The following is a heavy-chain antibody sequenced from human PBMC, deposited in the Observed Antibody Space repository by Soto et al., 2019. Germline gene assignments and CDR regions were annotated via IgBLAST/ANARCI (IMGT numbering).Heavy chain of an antibody. V-gene: IGHV3-23*01. CDR3: AKDRYYDTPGWFDP. Sequence: EAQLLASGGGLVQPGGSLRLSCVGSGFTFRDHAMRWVRQAPGRGLEWVSAISANGGSIQHADSVKGRFSVSRDNAKNTVCLQMDNLRTEDSAVYYCAKDRYYDTPGWFDPWGQGSRVIVSS. J-gene: IGHJ5*02. CDR1: GFTFRDHA. D-gene: IGHD3-22*01. CDR2: ISANGGSI.